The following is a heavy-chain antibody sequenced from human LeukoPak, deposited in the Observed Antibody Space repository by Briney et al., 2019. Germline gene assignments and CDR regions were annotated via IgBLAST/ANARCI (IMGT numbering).Heavy chain of an antibody. V-gene: IGHV4-34*01. CDR3: ARGRGYNAFDI. D-gene: IGHD5-18*01. CDR1: GGSFSGYY. J-gene: IGHJ3*02. Sequence: PSETLSLTCAVYGGSFSGYYWSWLRQPPGKGLEWIGEINHSGSTNYNPSLKSRVTISVDMSKNQFSLKLSSVTAADTAVYYCARGRGYNAFDIWGQGTMVTVSS. CDR2: INHSGST.